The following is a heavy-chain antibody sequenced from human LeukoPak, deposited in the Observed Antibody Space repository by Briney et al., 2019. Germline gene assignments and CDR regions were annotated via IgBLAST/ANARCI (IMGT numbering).Heavy chain of an antibody. J-gene: IGHJ6*02. V-gene: IGHV3-30*18. Sequence: GGSLRLSCAASGFTFSSYGMHWVRQAPGKGLEWVAVISYDGSNKYYADSVKGRFTISRDNSKNTLYLQMNSLRAEDTAVYYCAKDGGYSSGWYDGYYYGMDVWGQGTTVTVSS. D-gene: IGHD6-19*01. CDR3: AKDGGYSSGWYDGYYYGMDV. CDR2: ISYDGSNK. CDR1: GFTFSSYG.